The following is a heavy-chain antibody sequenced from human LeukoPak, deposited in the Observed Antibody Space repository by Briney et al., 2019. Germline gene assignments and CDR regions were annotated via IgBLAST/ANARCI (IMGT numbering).Heavy chain of an antibody. CDR2: MYYSGST. J-gene: IGHJ6*03. Sequence: PSETLSLTCTVSGGSISSGSYYWSWIRQPAGKGLEWIGSMYYSGSTYYNPSLKSRVTISVDTSKNQFSLKLSSATAADTAVYYCARRIIETRQHYMDVWGKGTTVTVSS. D-gene: IGHD1-7*01. V-gene: IGHV4-39*01. CDR3: ARRIIETRQHYMDV. CDR1: GGSISSGSYY.